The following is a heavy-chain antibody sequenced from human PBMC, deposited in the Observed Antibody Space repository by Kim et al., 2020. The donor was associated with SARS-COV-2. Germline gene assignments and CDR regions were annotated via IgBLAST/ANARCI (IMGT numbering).Heavy chain of an antibody. CDR2: IHHSGST. V-gene: IGHV4-34*01. CDR3: ARGFIAAAGPDY. CDR1: GGSFSGYY. Sequence: SETLSLTCAVYGGSFSGYYWSWIRQPPGKGLEWIGEIHHSGSTNYNPSLQGRVTISVDTSKNQFSLKLSSVTAADTAVYYCARGFIAAAGPDYWGQGTLVTVSS. J-gene: IGHJ4*02. D-gene: IGHD6-13*01.